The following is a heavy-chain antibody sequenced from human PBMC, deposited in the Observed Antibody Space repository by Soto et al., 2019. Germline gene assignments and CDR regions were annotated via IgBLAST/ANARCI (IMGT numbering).Heavy chain of an antibody. CDR1: GFIFSNCW. J-gene: IGHJ6*02. D-gene: IGHD3-22*01. CDR2: INSDGSYT. CDR3: VRAIGHYGMDV. Sequence: GGSLRLSCVASGFIFSNCWMHWVRQAPGMGLVWVSHINSDGSYTTYADSVKGRFTISRDNAKNTLYLQMNSLRAEDTAVYYCVRAIGHYGMDVWGRGTTVTVSS. V-gene: IGHV3-74*01.